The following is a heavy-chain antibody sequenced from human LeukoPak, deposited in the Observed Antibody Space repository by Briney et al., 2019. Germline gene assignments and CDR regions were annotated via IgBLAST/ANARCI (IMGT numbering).Heavy chain of an antibody. CDR2: IKHDGSEK. CDR3: ATDRGWRTSGYYLYYFEY. J-gene: IGHJ4*02. V-gene: IGHV3-7*01. Sequence: LSGGSLRPSCAASGFIFTGYFMSWVRQAPGKGLEWVASIKHDGSEKYYVDSVRGRFTISRDNTKNLLYLQMSSLRAEDTAVYYCATDRGWRTSGYYLYYFEYWGQGTLVTFSS. CDR1: GFIFTGYF. D-gene: IGHD3-3*01.